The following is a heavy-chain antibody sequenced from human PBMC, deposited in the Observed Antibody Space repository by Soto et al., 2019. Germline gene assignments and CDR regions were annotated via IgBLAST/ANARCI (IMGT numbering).Heavy chain of an antibody. V-gene: IGHV3-30*18. CDR2: ISYDGSNK. CDR3: AKGKDSAPESYYDILTGRPPHYSYYGMDV. CDR1: GFTFSSYG. D-gene: IGHD3-9*01. Sequence: PGGSLRLSCAASGFTFSSYGMHWVRQAPGKGLEWVAVISYDGSNKYYADSVKGRFTISRDNSKNTLYLQMNSLGAEDTAVYYCAKGKDSAPESYYDILTGRPPHYSYYGMDVWGQGNTVTVSS. J-gene: IGHJ6*02.